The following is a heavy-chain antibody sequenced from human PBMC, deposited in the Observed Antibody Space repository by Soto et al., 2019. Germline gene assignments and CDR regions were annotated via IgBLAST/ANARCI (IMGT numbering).Heavy chain of an antibody. V-gene: IGHV3-33*01. CDR3: TRDPYGGSRYYFDS. CDR1: GFSFSNYA. Sequence: SLRLSCAASGFSFSNYAMHWVRQAPGKGLEWVAVIWYDGSNKYYADSVKGRFTISKDNSQTTAYLQMNSLRAEDSAVYYCTRDPYGGSRYYFDSWGQGTLVTVSS. J-gene: IGHJ4*02. D-gene: IGHD1-26*01. CDR2: IWYDGSNK.